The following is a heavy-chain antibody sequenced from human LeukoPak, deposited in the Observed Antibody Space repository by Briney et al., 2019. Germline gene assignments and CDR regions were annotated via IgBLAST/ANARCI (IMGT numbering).Heavy chain of an antibody. V-gene: IGHV1-18*01. J-gene: IGHJ4*02. CDR2: ISAYNGNT. Sequence: ASVKVSCKASGYTFTNYGISWVRQAPGQGLEWMGWISAYNGNTNYAQKLQGRVTMTTDTSTSTAYMELRSLRSDDTAVYYCARTSVGVVTHFGFDYWGQGTLVTVSS. CDR3: ARTSVGVVTHFGFDY. CDR1: GYTFTNYG. D-gene: IGHD4-23*01.